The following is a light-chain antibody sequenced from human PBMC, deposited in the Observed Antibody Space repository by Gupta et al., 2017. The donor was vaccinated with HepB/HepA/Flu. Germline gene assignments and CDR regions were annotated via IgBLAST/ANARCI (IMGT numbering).Light chain of an antibody. J-gene: IGLJ1*01. Sequence: QSALTQPASVSGSAGQSITISCTGTHNDVGGFPYVSWYQQHPGKAPKLLIYDVTDRPSGVSNRFSGSKSGNTASLTISGLQAEDEADYFCSSYTFSRTGVFGTGTKVTVL. V-gene: IGLV2-14*03. CDR2: DVT. CDR1: HNDVGGFPY. CDR3: SSYTFSRTGV.